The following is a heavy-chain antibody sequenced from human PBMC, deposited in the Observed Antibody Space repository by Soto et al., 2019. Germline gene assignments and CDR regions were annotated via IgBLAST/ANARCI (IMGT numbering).Heavy chain of an antibody. D-gene: IGHD5-12*01. J-gene: IGHJ4*02. CDR2: IYYSGST. V-gene: IGHV4-59*01. CDR3: ARWVATANFDY. CDR1: GGSISSYY. Sequence: SETLSLTCTVSGGSISSYYWSWIRQPPGKGLEWIGYIYYSGSTNYNPSLKSRVTISVDTSKNQFSLKLSSVTAADTAVYYCARWVATANFDYWGQGTLVTVSS.